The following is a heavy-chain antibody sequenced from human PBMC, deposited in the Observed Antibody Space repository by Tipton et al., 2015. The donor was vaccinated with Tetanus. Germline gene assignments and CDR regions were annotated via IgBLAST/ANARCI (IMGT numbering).Heavy chain of an antibody. CDR1: GFTFNRYW. CDR2: ISGNGGST. V-gene: IGHV3-23*01. Sequence: SLRLSCAASGFTFNRYWMSWVRQAPGKGLEWVSGISGNGGSTFYAGSVKGRFTISRDNSRNTLYLQMNSLRAEDTALYYCAKSLYGGLDYWGQGTLVTVSS. J-gene: IGHJ4*02. D-gene: IGHD2-8*01. CDR3: AKSLYGGLDY.